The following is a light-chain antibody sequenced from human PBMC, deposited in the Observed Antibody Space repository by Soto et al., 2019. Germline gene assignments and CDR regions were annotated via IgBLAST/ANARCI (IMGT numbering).Light chain of an antibody. CDR3: AAWDDSLSGPWV. Sequence: QSVLTQPPSASGTPGQRVTISCSGSSSNIGSNYVYWYQQLPGTAPKLLIYRNNQRPSGVPDRFSGSKSGTSASLAISGLRSEDEAGYSCAAWDDSLSGPWVFGGGTKLTVL. CDR2: RNN. CDR1: SSNIGSNY. J-gene: IGLJ3*02. V-gene: IGLV1-47*01.